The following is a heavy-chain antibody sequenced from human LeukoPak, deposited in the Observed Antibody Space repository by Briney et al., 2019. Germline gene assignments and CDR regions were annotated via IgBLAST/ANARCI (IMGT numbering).Heavy chain of an antibody. CDR1: GGSMSSTSYY. CDR2: IYYSGST. J-gene: IGHJ6*03. D-gene: IGHD2-2*01. V-gene: IGHV4-39*07. CDR3: ASPPPRYCSTTSCSYSYYMDV. Sequence: PSETLSLTCTVSGGSMSSTSYYWGWIREPPGKGLDWIGSIYYSGSTYYNPSLTSRLTISADTSKNPFSLRLSSVPAADTAVYSCASPPPRYCSTTSCSYSYYMDVWGKGTTVTVSS.